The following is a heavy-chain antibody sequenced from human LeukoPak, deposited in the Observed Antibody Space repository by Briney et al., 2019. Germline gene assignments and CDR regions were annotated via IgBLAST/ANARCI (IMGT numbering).Heavy chain of an antibody. CDR3: ARTPLYSSGWYHTDY. CDR1: GYGFTSYW. V-gene: IGHV5-10-1*01. Sequence: GESLRISCQGSGYGFTSYWISWVRQMPGKGLEWMGRIDPSDSYTNYSPSFQGHVTISADKSISTAYLQWSSLKASDTAMYYCARTPLYSSGWYHTDYWGQGTLVTVSS. D-gene: IGHD6-19*01. CDR2: IDPSDSYT. J-gene: IGHJ4*02.